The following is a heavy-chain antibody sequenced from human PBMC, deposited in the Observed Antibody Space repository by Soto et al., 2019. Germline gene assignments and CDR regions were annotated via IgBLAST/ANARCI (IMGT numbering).Heavy chain of an antibody. J-gene: IGHJ6*03. CDR3: ANLRFLEWLSDYYYYYYMDV. CDR1: GFTFSSYA. Sequence: GGSLRLSCAASGFTFSSYAMSWVRQAPGKGLEWVSAISGSGGSTYYADSVKGRFTISRDNSKNTLYLQMNSLRAEDTAVYYCANLRFLEWLSDYYYYYYMDVWGKGTTVTVSS. D-gene: IGHD3-3*01. V-gene: IGHV3-23*01. CDR2: ISGSGGST.